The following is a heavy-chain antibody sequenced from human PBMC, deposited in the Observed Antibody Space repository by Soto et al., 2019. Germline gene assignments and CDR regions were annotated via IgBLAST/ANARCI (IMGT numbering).Heavy chain of an antibody. CDR2: INAGNGYT. J-gene: IGHJ6*02. V-gene: IGHV1-3*01. D-gene: IGHD3-9*01. CDR3: GREIGAISTRRSDDCGGFDV. CDR1: GYTFTKYG. Sequence: QFQLVQSGAEVKKPGASVKVSCKASGYTFTKYGMHWVRQAPGQRIGWMGWINAGNGYTEYSQKFQGRVTITRDTSSSIAYMELSSPRSEDAAVYYCGREIGAISTRRSDDCGGFDVWGQGTTVTVFS.